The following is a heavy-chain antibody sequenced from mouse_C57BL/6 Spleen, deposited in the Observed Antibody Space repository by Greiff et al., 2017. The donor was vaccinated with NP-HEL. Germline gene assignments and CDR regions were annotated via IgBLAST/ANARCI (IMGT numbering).Heavy chain of an antibody. CDR3: ARSIYYDYDGAMDY. CDR1: GYTFTDYY. J-gene: IGHJ4*01. Sequence: QVQLQQSGAELVRPGASVKLSCKASGYTFTDYYINWVKQRPGQGLEWIARIYPGSGNTYYNEKFKGKATLTAEKSSSTAYMQLSSLTSEDSAVYFCARSIYYDYDGAMDYWGQGTSVTVSS. V-gene: IGHV1-76*01. CDR2: IYPGSGNT. D-gene: IGHD2-4*01.